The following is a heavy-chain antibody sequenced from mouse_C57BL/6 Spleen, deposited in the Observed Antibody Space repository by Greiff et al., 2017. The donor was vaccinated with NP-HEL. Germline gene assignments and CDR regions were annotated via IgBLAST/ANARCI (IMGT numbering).Heavy chain of an antibody. D-gene: IGHD1-1*01. Sequence: EVQLVESGGGLVKPGGSLKLSCAASGFTFSSYAMSWVRQTPEKRLEWVATISDGGSYTYYPDNVKGRFTISRDNAKNNLYLQMSHLKSEDTAMYYCARERTAVVAYYLDYWGNGTTLPVSS. CDR2: ISDGGSYT. CDR3: ARERTAVVAYYLDY. J-gene: IGHJ2*01. CDR1: GFTFSSYA. V-gene: IGHV5-4*01.